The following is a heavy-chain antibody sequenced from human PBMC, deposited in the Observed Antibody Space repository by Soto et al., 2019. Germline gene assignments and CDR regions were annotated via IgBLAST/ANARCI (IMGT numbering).Heavy chain of an antibody. Sequence: GGSLRLSCAASGFTFTNIWMTWVRQAPGQGLEWVGHIKSRADDGTADYAAPLKGRFTISRDDSKNMLYLQMNSLKTEDTAVYFCATEGIASRPPFDYWGQGTLVTVSP. CDR2: IKSRADDGTA. D-gene: IGHD6-13*01. CDR1: GFTFTNIW. J-gene: IGHJ4*02. V-gene: IGHV3-15*01. CDR3: ATEGIASRPPFDY.